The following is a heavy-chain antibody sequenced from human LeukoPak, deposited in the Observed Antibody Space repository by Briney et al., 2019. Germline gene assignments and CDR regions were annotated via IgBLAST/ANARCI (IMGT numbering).Heavy chain of an antibody. CDR2: INPNSGGT. Sequence: ASVKVSCKASGYIFTGYYMNWVRQAPGQGLEWMGWINPNSGGTNYAQKFQGRVTMTRDTSISTAYMEPSRLTSDDTAVYYCARVRYGEAWDAFDIWGHGTMVTVSS. J-gene: IGHJ3*02. V-gene: IGHV1-2*02. D-gene: IGHD4-17*01. CDR1: GYIFTGYY. CDR3: ARVRYGEAWDAFDI.